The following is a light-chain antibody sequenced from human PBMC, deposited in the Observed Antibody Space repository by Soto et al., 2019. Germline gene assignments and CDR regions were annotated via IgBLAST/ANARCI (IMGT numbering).Light chain of an antibody. Sequence: DIQMTQSPSSLSASVGDRVTSTCRASQGISNYLAWYQQKPGKVPKLLIYAASTLQSGVPSRFSGSGSGTDFTPTISSLQPEDVATYYCQQYYSYPFTFGQGTRLEI. CDR2: AAS. J-gene: IGKJ5*01. CDR3: QQYYSYPFT. V-gene: IGKV1-27*01. CDR1: QGISNY.